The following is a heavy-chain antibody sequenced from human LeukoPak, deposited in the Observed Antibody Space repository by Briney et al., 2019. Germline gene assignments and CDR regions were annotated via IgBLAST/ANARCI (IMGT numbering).Heavy chain of an antibody. CDR1: GFTFSNAW. Sequence: GSLRLSCAASGFTFSNAWMSWVRQPPGKGLEWIGEISHTGGTSYTPSLKSRVAISVDKSRNQCSLHLSSVTAADTAVYYFARLSNPVGALRNFYYSMDVWGKGTTVIVSS. CDR3: ARLSNPVGALRNFYYSMDV. D-gene: IGHD4-17*01. CDR2: ISHTGGT. V-gene: IGHV4-4*02. J-gene: IGHJ6*03.